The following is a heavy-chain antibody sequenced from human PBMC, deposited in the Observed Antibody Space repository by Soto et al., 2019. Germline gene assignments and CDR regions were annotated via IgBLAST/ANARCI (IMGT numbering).Heavy chain of an antibody. Sequence: EVQLVESGGDLVQPGGSLRLSCVGSGFTVSSDYMSWVRQAPGKGLEWVSMLYGDGSTFYADSVKGRFTISRHNSKNTLYLQMNGLRSEDTAKYYCARGPVATGFWLQFDSWGQGTLVTVSS. CDR3: ARGPVATGFWLQFDS. D-gene: IGHD5-12*01. V-gene: IGHV3-53*04. CDR2: LYGDGST. J-gene: IGHJ4*02. CDR1: GFTVSSDY.